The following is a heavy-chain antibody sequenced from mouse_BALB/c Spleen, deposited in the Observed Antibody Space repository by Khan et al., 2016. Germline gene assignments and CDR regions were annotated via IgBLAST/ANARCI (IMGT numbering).Heavy chain of an antibody. CDR1: DYTFTSYW. CDR3: ARKAYGIHWYFDV. V-gene: IGHV1S41*01. CDR2: IAPGSGDT. J-gene: IGHJ1*01. Sequence: DLVKPGASVKLSCKASDYTFTSYWINWIKQRPGQGLEWIGRIAPGSGDTYYNEMLKGKATLTVDPSSSTAYIQLSSLSSEDSAVYFCARKAYGIHWYFDVWGAGTTVTVSS. D-gene: IGHD2-10*02.